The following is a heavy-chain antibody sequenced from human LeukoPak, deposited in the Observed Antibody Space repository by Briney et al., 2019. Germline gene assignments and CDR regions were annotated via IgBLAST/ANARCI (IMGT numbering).Heavy chain of an antibody. CDR2: IIPI. D-gene: IGHD3-16*01. Sequence: SVKVSCKASGGIISSYSINWVRQAPGQGLEWMGGIIPIAQKFQGRVTITADKSTSTAYMELSSLRCEDTAVYYCARDPLGYEGPFDIWGQGTMVTVSS. CDR3: ARDPLGYEGPFDI. V-gene: IGHV1-69*10. J-gene: IGHJ3*02. CDR1: GGIISSYS.